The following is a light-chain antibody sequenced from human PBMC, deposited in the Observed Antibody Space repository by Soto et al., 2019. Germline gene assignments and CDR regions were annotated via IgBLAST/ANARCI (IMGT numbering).Light chain of an antibody. CDR1: QSVSSN. Sequence: ETVMTQSPATLSVSPGERATLSCRASQSVSSNLAWYQQKPGQAPRLLIFDASTRATGLPARFSGSGSGTEFILTISSLQSEDFAVYHCQQYNNWPVTFGQATKV. CDR2: DAS. CDR3: QQYNNWPVT. V-gene: IGKV3-15*01. J-gene: IGKJ1*01.